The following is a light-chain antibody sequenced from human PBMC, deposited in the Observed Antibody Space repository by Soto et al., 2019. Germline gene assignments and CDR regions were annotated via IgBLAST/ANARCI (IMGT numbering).Light chain of an antibody. V-gene: IGLV2-8*01. CDR3: GTWDSSLSAVV. CDR2: EVT. J-gene: IGLJ2*01. Sequence: QSALTQPPSASGSLGQSVTISCTGTSSDVGRYNYVSWYQQHPGKAPKLMIYEVTKRPSGVPDRFSGSKSGNTASLTVSGLQAEDEADYYCGTWDSSLSAVVFGGGTKLTVL. CDR1: SSDVGRYNY.